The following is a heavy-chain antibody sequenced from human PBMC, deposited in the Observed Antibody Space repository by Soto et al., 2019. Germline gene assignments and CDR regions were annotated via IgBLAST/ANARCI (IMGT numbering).Heavy chain of an antibody. CDR1: GFTVCITY. CDR2: IYTAGGT. CDR3: ARALPVAKGGFDP. Sequence: AGSLRISLAASGFTVCITYMTWVRQPPGKGLECVSVIYTAGGTNYADSVKGRFIISRDNSKNTLYLQMNSLRAEDTAVYYCARALPVAKGGFDPWGQGTLVTVSS. V-gene: IGHV3-53*01. J-gene: IGHJ5*02. D-gene: IGHD2-2*01.